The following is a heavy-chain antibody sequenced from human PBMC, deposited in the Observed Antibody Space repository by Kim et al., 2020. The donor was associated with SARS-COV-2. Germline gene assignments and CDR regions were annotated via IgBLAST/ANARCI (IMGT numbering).Heavy chain of an antibody. CDR2: IYYSGST. Sequence: SETLSLTCTVSGGSISSGDSYWIWIRQPPGKGLEWIVYIYYSGSTYYNPSLKSRVTMSVDTSKNQFSLRLSSVTAADSAVYYCASIQSLVGGTVDAFDV. D-gene: IGHD1-26*01. V-gene: IGHV4-30-4*01. CDR1: GGSISSGDSY. CDR3: ASIQSLVGGTVDAFDV. J-gene: IGHJ3*01.